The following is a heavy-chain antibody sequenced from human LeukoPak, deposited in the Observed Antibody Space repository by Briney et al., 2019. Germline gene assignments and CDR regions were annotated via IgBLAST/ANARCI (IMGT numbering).Heavy chain of an antibody. CDR3: ARAGYDILTLAPDPANDY. Sequence: ASVKVSCKASGYTFTSYAMNWVRQAPGQGLEWMGWINVYNGNTNYAQKLQGRVTMTTDTSTSTAYMELRSLRSDDTAVYYCARAGYDILTLAPDPANDYWGQGTLITVSS. J-gene: IGHJ4*02. CDR1: GYTFTSYA. D-gene: IGHD3-9*01. CDR2: INVYNGNT. V-gene: IGHV1-18*01.